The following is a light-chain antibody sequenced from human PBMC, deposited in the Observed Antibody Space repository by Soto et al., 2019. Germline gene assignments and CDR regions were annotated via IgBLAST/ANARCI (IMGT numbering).Light chain of an antibody. J-gene: IGKJ4*01. CDR2: AAS. V-gene: IGKV1-39*01. Sequence: DIQMTQSPSSLSASVGDRVTITCRASQSISSYLNWYQQKPGKAPNLLIYAASSLQGGVPSRFTGSGSGTDFTLTISSLQPEDFATYYCQPSYSTPPTFGGGTKVEIK. CDR1: QSISSY. CDR3: QPSYSTPPT.